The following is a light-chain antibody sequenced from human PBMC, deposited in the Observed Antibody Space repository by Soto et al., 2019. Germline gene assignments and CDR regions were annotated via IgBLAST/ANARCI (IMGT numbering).Light chain of an antibody. V-gene: IGKV3-15*01. Sequence: EIVLTQSPGTLSLSPGERVTLSCRPSQSVSSSYLTWYQQKPGQAPRLLIYGASTRATGIPARFSGSGSGTEFTLTISSLQSEDFAVYYCQQYNNWPRTFGQGTKVDIK. CDR1: QSVSSSY. CDR3: QQYNNWPRT. J-gene: IGKJ1*01. CDR2: GAS.